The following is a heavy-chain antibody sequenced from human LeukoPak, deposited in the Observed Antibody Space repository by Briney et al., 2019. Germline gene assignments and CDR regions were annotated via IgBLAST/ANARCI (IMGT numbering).Heavy chain of an antibody. V-gene: IGHV4-30-4*01. D-gene: IGHD2-8*02. CDR3: AREEKELVYYFDY. CDR1: GGSISSGDYY. CDR2: IFYSGST. Sequence: PSQTLSLTCTVSGGSISSGDYYWNWIRQPPGKGLEWIGYIFYSGSTYYNPSLKSRVTISVDTSKNQFSLKLSSVTAADTAVYYCAREEKELVYYFDYWGQGTLVTVSS. J-gene: IGHJ4*02.